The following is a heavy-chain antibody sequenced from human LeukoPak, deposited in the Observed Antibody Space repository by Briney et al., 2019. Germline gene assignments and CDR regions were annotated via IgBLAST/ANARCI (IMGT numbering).Heavy chain of an antibody. J-gene: IGHJ3*02. D-gene: IGHD1-26*01. V-gene: IGHV1-18*01. CDR2: ISGYNGNT. CDR3: ARMFSGSYWDDAFDI. Sequence: ASVKVSCKASGYTFTSYGISWVRQAPGQGLEWMGWISGYNGNTNYAQKLQGRVTMTTDTSTSTAYMELKSLRSDDTAVYYCARMFSGSYWDDAFDIWGQGTMVTVSS. CDR1: GYTFTSYG.